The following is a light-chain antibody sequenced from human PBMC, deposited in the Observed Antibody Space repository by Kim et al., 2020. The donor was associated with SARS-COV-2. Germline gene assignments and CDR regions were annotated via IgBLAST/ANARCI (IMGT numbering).Light chain of an antibody. J-gene: IGKJ4*01. Sequence: EIVMTQSPATLSVSPGERATLSCRASQSVSSNLAWYQQKPGQAPRLLIYGASTRATGIPGRFSGSGSGTEFTLTISSLQSEDFAVYYCKQYSHWPLTFGGGTKVDIK. CDR2: GAS. V-gene: IGKV3-15*01. CDR1: QSVSSN. CDR3: KQYSHWPLT.